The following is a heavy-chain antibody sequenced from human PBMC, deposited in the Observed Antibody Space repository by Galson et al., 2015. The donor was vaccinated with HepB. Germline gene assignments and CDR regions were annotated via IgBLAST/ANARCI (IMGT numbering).Heavy chain of an antibody. CDR1: GYTFTSYG. Sequence: SVKVSCKASGYTFTSYGISWVRQAPGQGLEWMGWISAYNGNTNYAQKLQGRVTMTTDTSTSTAYMELRSLRSDDTAVYYCARDPGIAVAGTSTYYYYGMDVWGQGTTVTVSS. D-gene: IGHD6-19*01. CDR2: ISAYNGNT. V-gene: IGHV1-18*01. J-gene: IGHJ6*02. CDR3: ARDPGIAVAGTSTYYYYGMDV.